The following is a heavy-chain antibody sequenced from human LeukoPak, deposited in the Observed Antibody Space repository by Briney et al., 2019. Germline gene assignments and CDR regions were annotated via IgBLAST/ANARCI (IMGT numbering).Heavy chain of an antibody. D-gene: IGHD5-18*01. CDR2: VLDNVRT. CDR1: GGSISSHY. J-gene: IGHJ4*02. V-gene: IGHV4-59*11. Sequence: SETLSLTCTVSGGSISSHYWSWVRQPPGNGLEWIGYVLDNVRTKDNPSLNSRFTLSADTSKNQFSLRLTSVTAADTAVYYCATIKRGNIFGFFDFWGQGILVTVSS. CDR3: ATIKRGNIFGFFDF.